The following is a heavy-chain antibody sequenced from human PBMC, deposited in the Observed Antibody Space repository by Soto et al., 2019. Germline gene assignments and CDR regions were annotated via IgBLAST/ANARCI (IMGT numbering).Heavy chain of an antibody. CDR3: AKDNCSGGSCYSWNYFDY. CDR1: GFTFSSYA. V-gene: IGHV3-23*01. D-gene: IGHD2-15*01. J-gene: IGHJ4*02. CDR2: ISGSGGST. Sequence: VGSLRLSCAASGFTFSSYAMSWVRQAPGKGLEWVSAISGSGGSTYYADSVKGRFTISRDNSKNTLYLQMNSLRAEDTAVYYYAKDNCSGGSCYSWNYFDYWGQGTLVTVSS.